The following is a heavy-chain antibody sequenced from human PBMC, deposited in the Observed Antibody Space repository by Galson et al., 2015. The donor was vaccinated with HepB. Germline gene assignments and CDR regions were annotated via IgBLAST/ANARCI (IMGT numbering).Heavy chain of an antibody. CDR3: AKDGAKWLQWGGFDY. V-gene: IGHV3-23*01. Sequence: SLRLSCAASEFTFSSYAMSWVRQAPGKGLEWVSAISGSGGSTYYADSVKGRFTISRDNSKNTLYLQMNSLRAEDTAVYYCAKDGAKWLQWGGFDYWGQGTLVTVSS. J-gene: IGHJ4*02. D-gene: IGHD5-24*01. CDR1: EFTFSSYA. CDR2: ISGSGGST.